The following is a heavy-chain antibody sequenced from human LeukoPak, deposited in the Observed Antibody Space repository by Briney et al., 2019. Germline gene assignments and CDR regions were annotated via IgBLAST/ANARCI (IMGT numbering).Heavy chain of an antibody. Sequence: GGSLRLSCAASGFSFSSYAMHWVRQAPGKGLEYVSAISSNGGSTYYANSVKGRFTISRDNSKNTLYLQMGSLRAEDMAVYYCARKEGYSSGWQGAFDIWGQGTMVTVSS. J-gene: IGHJ3*02. CDR2: ISSNGGST. V-gene: IGHV3-64*01. CDR1: GFSFSSYA. CDR3: ARKEGYSSGWQGAFDI. D-gene: IGHD6-19*01.